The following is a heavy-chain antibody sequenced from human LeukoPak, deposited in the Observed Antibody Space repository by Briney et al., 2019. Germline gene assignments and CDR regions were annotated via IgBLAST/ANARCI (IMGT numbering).Heavy chain of an antibody. CDR2: INPNSGGT. V-gene: IGHV1-2*02. Sequence: ASVKLSCKASGYTFTGYYMHWVRQAPGQGLEWMGWINPNSGGTNYAQKFQGRVTMTRDTSISTDYLELSRLRSDDTAVYYCARPAPGFGDENLYFDYSGQGTMVTLSS. CDR1: GYTFTGYY. D-gene: IGHD4-17*01. J-gene: IGHJ4*02. CDR3: ARPAPGFGDENLYFDY.